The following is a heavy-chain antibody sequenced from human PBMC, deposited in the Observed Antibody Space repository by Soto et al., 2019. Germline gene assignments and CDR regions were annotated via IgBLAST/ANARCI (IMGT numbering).Heavy chain of an antibody. V-gene: IGHV3-33*01. CDR2: VWYDGSNG. CDR1: GFISSNFG. Sequence: GGSLRLSCAASGFISSNFGMHWVRQAPGKGLEWVAGVWYDGSNGVSADSVKGRFTISRDNSKNTLYLQMTSLRAEDTAVYYCARDPRTARASAMDVWGQGTTVTVSS. D-gene: IGHD6-6*01. CDR3: ARDPRTARASAMDV. J-gene: IGHJ6*02.